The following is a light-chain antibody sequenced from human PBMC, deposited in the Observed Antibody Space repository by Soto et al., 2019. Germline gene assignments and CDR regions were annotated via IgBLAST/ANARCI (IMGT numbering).Light chain of an antibody. V-gene: IGLV2-14*01. CDR2: EVS. CDR1: NSDVGGYNY. CDR3: SSYTTTGAYV. J-gene: IGLJ1*01. Sequence: QSVLTQPASVSGSPGQSITISCTGTNSDVGGYNYVSWSRHHPGKAPQLMIYEVSNRSSGVSNRFSGSKSGNTASLTISGLQAEDEADYYCSSYTTTGAYVFGTGTKLTVL.